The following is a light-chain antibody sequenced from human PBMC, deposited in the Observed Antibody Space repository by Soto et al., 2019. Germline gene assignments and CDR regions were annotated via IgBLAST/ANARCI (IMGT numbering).Light chain of an antibody. V-gene: IGKV1-5*01. CDR2: DAS. J-gene: IGKJ1*01. CDR3: QQYSSFWT. Sequence: DIHMTQSPSALSASVGDRVTITCRASQNIHSWLAWYQQKPGKVPKLLIYDASSVKSGVPSRFSGSRSGTEFTLTINSLQPDDFATYYCQQYSSFWTFGQGTKVDIK. CDR1: QNIHSW.